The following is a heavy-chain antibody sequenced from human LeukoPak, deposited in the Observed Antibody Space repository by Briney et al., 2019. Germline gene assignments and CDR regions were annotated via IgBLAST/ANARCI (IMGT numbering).Heavy chain of an antibody. J-gene: IGHJ4*02. Sequence: ASVKVSCKASGYTFTSYDINWVRQATGQGLEWMGWMNPNSGDTGYVQKFQGRVTMTRDTSISTAYMELSSLRSEDTAVYYCTRAPNYDFWLDCWGQGTLVTVSS. CDR2: MNPNSGDT. D-gene: IGHD3-3*01. CDR3: TRAPNYDFWLDC. CDR1: GYTFTSYD. V-gene: IGHV1-8*01.